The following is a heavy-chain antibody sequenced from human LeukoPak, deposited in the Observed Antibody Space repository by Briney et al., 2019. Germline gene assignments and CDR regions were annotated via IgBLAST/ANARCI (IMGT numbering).Heavy chain of an antibody. J-gene: IGHJ4*02. CDR2: IYYSGST. CDR1: GGSIGSGGYY. V-gene: IGHV4-61*08. CDR3: ARENAAAGAHYFDY. D-gene: IGHD6-13*01. Sequence: KPSETLSLTCTVSGGSIGSGGYYWSWIRQPPGKGLEWIGYIYYSGSTNYNPSLKSRVTISVDTSKNQFSLKLSSATAADTAVYYCARENAAAGAHYFDYWGQGTLVTVSS.